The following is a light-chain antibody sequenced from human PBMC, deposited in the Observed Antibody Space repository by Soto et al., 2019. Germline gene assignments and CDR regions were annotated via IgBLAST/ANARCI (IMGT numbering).Light chain of an antibody. V-gene: IGKV3-20*01. CDR3: RQYATDPLT. J-gene: IGKJ4*01. Sequence: EIVLTQSPGTLSLSPGDRATLSCRASQSVGRDYLAWFQHKGGQAPRLLVHGASNRATGIPDRFSGSGSGTDFTLIISRLEPEDCAVYYCRQYATDPLTFGGGTKVEI. CDR2: GAS. CDR1: QSVGRDY.